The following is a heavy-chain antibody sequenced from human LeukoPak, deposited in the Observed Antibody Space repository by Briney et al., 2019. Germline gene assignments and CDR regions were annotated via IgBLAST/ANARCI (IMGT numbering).Heavy chain of an antibody. Sequence: SQTLSLTCTVSGGSISNGGYYWSWIRQHRGRGLEWIGYIHYSGSTYYNPSLKSRVTISVDTSKNQFSLKLSSVTAADTAVYYCAGTILGYSSGWHNWFDPWGQGTLVTVSS. CDR3: AGTILGYSSGWHNWFDP. CDR1: GGSISNGGYY. D-gene: IGHD6-19*01. V-gene: IGHV4-31*03. CDR2: IHYSGST. J-gene: IGHJ5*02.